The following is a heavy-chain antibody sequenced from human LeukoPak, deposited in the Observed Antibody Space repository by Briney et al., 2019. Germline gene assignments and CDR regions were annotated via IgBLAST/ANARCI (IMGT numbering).Heavy chain of an antibody. J-gene: IGHJ1*01. D-gene: IGHD2-15*01. Sequence: GALRLSCAASGIIFSSYSMNWGRQAPGKGLEWVSSISSSSSYIYYADSVKGRFTISRDNAKNSLYLQMNSLRAEDTAVYYCARPRISCSGGSCYGTPEYFQHWGQGTLVTVSS. CDR2: ISSSSSYI. CDR3: ARPRISCSGGSCYGTPEYFQH. V-gene: IGHV3-21*01. CDR1: GIIFSSYS.